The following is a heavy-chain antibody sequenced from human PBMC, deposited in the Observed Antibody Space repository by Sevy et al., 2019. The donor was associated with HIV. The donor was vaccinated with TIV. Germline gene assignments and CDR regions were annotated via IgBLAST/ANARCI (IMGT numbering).Heavy chain of an antibody. Sequence: GGSLRLSCAASGLTFDDYTMYWLRQAPGKGLEWVSVISWDGGNTYYADSVKGRFTISRDNSKNSLYLQMNSLRTEDTALYYCARGRDYFDYWGQRTLVTVSS. CDR2: ISWDGGNT. CDR1: GLTFDDYT. V-gene: IGHV3-43*01. CDR3: ARGRDYFDY. D-gene: IGHD3-16*01. J-gene: IGHJ4*02.